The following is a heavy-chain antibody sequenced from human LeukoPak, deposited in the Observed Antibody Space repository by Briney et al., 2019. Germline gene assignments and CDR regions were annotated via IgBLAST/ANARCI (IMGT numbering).Heavy chain of an antibody. V-gene: IGHV3-48*02. CDR3: VTDGENLLVRAIDY. D-gene: IGHD2-2*01. CDR2: ISSSSTSI. CDR1: GLPFRSYS. Sequence: GGSLRLFRAASGLPFRSYSMNWASHAPGRGRECVSYISSSSTSIHYADSVNGRFTISRDNAKNSMYLRMNSLKDEDTSVYYCVTDGENLLVRAIDYWGQGTLVTVSS. J-gene: IGHJ4*02.